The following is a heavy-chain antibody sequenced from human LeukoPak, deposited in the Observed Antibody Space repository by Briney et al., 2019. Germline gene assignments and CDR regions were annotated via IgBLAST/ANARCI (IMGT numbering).Heavy chain of an antibody. V-gene: IGHV4-34*01. D-gene: IGHD2-2*01. CDR2: INHSGST. CDR3: ASRYCSSTSCYHSGHAFDI. Sequence: SETLSLTCAVYGGSFSGYYWSWIRQPPGKGLEWIGEINHSGSTNYNPSLKSRVTISVDTSKNQFSLKLSSVTAADTAVYYCASRYCSSTSCYHSGHAFDIWGRGTMVTVSS. CDR1: GGSFSGYY. J-gene: IGHJ3*02.